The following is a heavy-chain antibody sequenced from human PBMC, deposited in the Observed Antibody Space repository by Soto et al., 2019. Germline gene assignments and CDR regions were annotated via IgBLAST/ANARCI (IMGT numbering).Heavy chain of an antibody. J-gene: IGHJ6*02. CDR2: ISAYNGNT. V-gene: IGHV1-18*01. CDR1: GYTFTSYG. D-gene: IGHD2-15*01. Sequence: QVQLVQSGAEVKKPGASVKVSCKASGYTFTSYGISWVRQAPGQGLEWMGWISAYNGNTNYAQKLQGRVTMTTDTPTSTAYMELRSMRSDDTAVYYCARVDCSGGSSCSYVDYGMDVWGQGTTVTVSS. CDR3: ARVDCSGGSSCSYVDYGMDV.